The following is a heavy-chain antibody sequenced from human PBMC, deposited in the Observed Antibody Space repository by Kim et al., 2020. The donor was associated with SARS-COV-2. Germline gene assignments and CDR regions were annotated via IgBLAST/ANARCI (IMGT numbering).Heavy chain of an antibody. Sequence: GGSLRLSCAASGFTFSSYGMHWVRQAPGKGLEWVAVIWYDGSNKYYADSVKGRFTISRDNSKNTLYLQMNSLRAEDTAVYYCARAHRNYYDSSGYPNPGCDIWGQGTMVTVSS. D-gene: IGHD3-22*01. J-gene: IGHJ3*02. CDR1: GFTFSSYG. CDR3: ARAHRNYYDSSGYPNPGCDI. V-gene: IGHV3-33*01. CDR2: IWYDGSNK.